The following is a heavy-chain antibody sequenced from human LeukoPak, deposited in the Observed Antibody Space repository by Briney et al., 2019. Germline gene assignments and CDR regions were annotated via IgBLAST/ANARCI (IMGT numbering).Heavy chain of an antibody. D-gene: IGHD3-22*01. V-gene: IGHV3-15*01. J-gene: IGHJ1*01. CDR1: GFTFSNAL. CDR2: IKSKTYGGTT. CDR3: TTTNYYDSSGYYYLGYLQH. Sequence: GGSLRLSCSASGFTFSNALMSWVRQAPGRGVEWVGRIKSKTYGGTTDYAAPVKGRLTISRDDSKNPLHLQMNSLKTEDTAVYYCTTTNYYDSSGYYYLGYLQHWGQGTLVNVSS.